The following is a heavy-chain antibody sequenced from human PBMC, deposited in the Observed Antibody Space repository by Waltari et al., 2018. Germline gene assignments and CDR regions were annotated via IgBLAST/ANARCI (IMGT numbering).Heavy chain of an antibody. D-gene: IGHD6-13*01. CDR1: GYIFSNYG. CDR2: IYPYKCNT. Sequence: QLVQSGAEVKKPGASVKVSCKASGYIFSNYGITWVRKAPGQGLEWMGWIYPYKCNTKYEQNFQGRVTMTTDTSTTTAYMEIRSLRSDDTAIYYCARDDVDSSNFGGFWGQGTLVTVSS. V-gene: IGHV1-18*01. CDR3: ARDDVDSSNFGGF. J-gene: IGHJ4*02.